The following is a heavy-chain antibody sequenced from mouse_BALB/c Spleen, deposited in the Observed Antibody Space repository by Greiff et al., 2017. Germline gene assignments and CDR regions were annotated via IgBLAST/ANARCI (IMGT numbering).Heavy chain of an antibody. CDR2: IDPSNSET. J-gene: IGHJ4*01. Sequence: VQLQESGPELVRPGASVKMSCKASGYTFTSYWMHWVKQRPGQGLEWIGMIDPSNSETRLNQKFKDKATLNVDKSSNTAYMQLSSLTSEDSAVYYCARDELTGTRAMDYRGQGTSVTVSS. CDR3: ARDELTGTRAMDY. V-gene: IGHV1-74*04. CDR1: GYTFTSYW. D-gene: IGHD4-1*01.